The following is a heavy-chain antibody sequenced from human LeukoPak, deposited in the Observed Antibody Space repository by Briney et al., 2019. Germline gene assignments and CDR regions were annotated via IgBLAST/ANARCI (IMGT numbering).Heavy chain of an antibody. CDR3: ARDGAGDYVDY. V-gene: IGHV3-11*05. CDR1: GFTFSDYY. J-gene: IGHJ4*02. Sequence: GGSLRLSCAASGFTFSDYYISWVRQAPGKGLEWVSYISGRSTFTKYADSVKGRFTISRDNAKNSLYLQMNSLRAEDTAVYYCARDGAGDYVDYWGQGTLVTVSS. CDR2: ISGRSTFT. D-gene: IGHD4-17*01.